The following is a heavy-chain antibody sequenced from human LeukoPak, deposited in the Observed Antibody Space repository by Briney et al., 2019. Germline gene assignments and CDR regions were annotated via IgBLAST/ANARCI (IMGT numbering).Heavy chain of an antibody. V-gene: IGHV1-18*01. CDR3: AIEAGYSTRYNWFDP. D-gene: IGHD6-13*01. CDR1: GYTFTSYG. CDR2: ISAYNGNT. Sequence: ASVKVSCKASGYTFTSYGISWVRQAPGQGLEWMGWISAYNGNTNYAQKLQGRVTMTTDTSTSTAYMELRCLRSDDTAVYYCAIEAGYSTRYNWFDPWGQGTLVTVSS. J-gene: IGHJ5*02.